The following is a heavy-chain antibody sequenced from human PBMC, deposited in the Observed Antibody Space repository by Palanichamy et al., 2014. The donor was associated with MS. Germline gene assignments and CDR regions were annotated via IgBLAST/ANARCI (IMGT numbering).Heavy chain of an antibody. D-gene: IGHD5-18*01. CDR2: ISSDGSST. Sequence: EVQLWSPGRLSSAWGVPKTLLCSLRIHFNSSWMHWVRQAPGKGLVWVSRISSDGSSTSYADSVKGRFTISRDNDKNTLNLQMNSLRAGDTAVYYCVSGYKHYSGAFDIWGQGTMVTVSS. CDR1: IHFNSSW. J-gene: IGHJ3*02. V-gene: IGHV3-74*01. CDR3: VSGYKHYSGAFDI.